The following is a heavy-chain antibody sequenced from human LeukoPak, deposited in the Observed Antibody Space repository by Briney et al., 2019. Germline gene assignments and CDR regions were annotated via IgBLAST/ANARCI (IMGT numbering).Heavy chain of an antibody. Sequence: SETLSLTCAVYGGSFSGYYWSWIRQPPGKGLEWIGEINHSGSTNYNPSLKSRVTISVDTSKNQFSLKLSSVTAAGTAVYYCARGGYWVYYGSGSYSYFDYWGQGTLVTVSS. V-gene: IGHV4-34*01. CDR2: INHSGST. D-gene: IGHD3-10*01. CDR3: ARGGYWVYYGSGSYSYFDY. J-gene: IGHJ4*02. CDR1: GGSFSGYY.